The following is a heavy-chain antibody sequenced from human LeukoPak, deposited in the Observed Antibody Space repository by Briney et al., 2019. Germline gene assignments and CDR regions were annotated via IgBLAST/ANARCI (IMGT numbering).Heavy chain of an antibody. CDR1: GYTFTSYG. CDR3: ARDPGDDYTTNWFDP. J-gene: IGHJ5*02. CDR2: ITAYNGNT. D-gene: IGHD4-11*01. V-gene: IGHV1-18*01. Sequence: ASVKVSCKASGYTFTSYGISWVRQAPGQGLEWMGWITAYNGNTNYAQKLQGRVTMTTDTSTSTAYMELRSLRSDDTAVYYCARDPGDDYTTNWFDPWGQGTLVTVSS.